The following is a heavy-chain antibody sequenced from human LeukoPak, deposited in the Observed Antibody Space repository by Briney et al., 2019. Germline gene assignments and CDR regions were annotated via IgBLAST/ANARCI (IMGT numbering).Heavy chain of an antibody. V-gene: IGHV4-4*07. CDR3: ASCSSTSCAFLGAFDI. CDR1: GGSISSYY. Sequence: TLETLSLTCTVSGGSISSYYWSWIRQPAGKGLEWIGRIYTSGSTNYNPSLKSRVTMSVDTSKNQFSLKLSSVTAADTAVYYCASCSSTSCAFLGAFDIWGQGTMVTVSS. J-gene: IGHJ3*02. D-gene: IGHD2-2*01. CDR2: IYTSGST.